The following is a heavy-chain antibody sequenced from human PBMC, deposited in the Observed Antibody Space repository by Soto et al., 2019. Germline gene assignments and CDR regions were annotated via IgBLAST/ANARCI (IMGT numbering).Heavy chain of an antibody. D-gene: IGHD6-19*01. CDR3: ARGSQWLDY. Sequence: ETLSLTCAVYSGSFSGYYWSWIRQPPGKGLEWIGEINHGGSIHYNPSLTSRVTISADTSKNQFSLNLRSLTAADTAVYYCARGSQWLDYWGQGALVTVSS. J-gene: IGHJ4*02. CDR2: INHGGSI. CDR1: SGSFSGYY. V-gene: IGHV4-34*01.